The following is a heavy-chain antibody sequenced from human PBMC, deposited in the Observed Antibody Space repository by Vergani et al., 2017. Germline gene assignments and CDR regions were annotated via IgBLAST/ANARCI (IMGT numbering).Heavy chain of an antibody. D-gene: IGHD3-9*01. CDR3: ARDRVRYFDHYGMDV. CDR1: GGSFSGYY. CDR2: INHSGST. V-gene: IGHV4-34*01. Sequence: QVQLQQWGAGLLKPSETLSLTCAVYGGSFSGYYWSWIRQPPGKGLEWIGEINHSGSTNYNPSLKSRVTISVDTSKNQFSLKLSSVTAADTAVYYCARDRVRYFDHYGMDVWGQGTTVTVSS. J-gene: IGHJ6*02.